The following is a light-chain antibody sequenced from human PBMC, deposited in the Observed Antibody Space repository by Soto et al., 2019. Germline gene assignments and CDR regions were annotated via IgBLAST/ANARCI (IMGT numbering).Light chain of an antibody. J-gene: IGKJ4*01. CDR2: AVS. CDR1: PSVSNN. Sequence: EIVMTQSPATLSVSPGERATLSCRDSPSVSNNLAWYQQKPGQNPRLLIYAVSARATGIPARFRGSGSGTEFTLTLSSLQAEDFAVYYCQQFNHWPLTFGGGTKVEIK. CDR3: QQFNHWPLT. V-gene: IGKV3-15*01.